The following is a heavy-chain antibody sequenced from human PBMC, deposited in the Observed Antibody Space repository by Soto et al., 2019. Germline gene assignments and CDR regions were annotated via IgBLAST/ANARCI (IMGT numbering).Heavy chain of an antibody. V-gene: IGHV1-46*01. J-gene: IGHJ4*02. CDR2: INPSGGST. Sequence: QVQLVQSGAEVKKPGASVKVSCKASGYTFTSYYMHWVRQAPGQGLEWMGIINPSGGSTSYAQKIQGRVTMTRDTSTSTVYMELSSLRSEDTAVYYCARERYYDYVWGSYRPDFDYWGQGTLVTVSS. CDR3: ARERYYDYVWGSYRPDFDY. D-gene: IGHD3-16*02. CDR1: GYTFTSYY.